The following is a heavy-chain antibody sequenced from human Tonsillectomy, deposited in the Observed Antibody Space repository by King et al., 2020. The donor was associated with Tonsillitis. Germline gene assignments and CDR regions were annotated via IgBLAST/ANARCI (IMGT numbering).Heavy chain of an antibody. J-gene: IGHJ5*02. CDR1: RGSISSSTYY. V-gene: IGHV4-39*02. D-gene: IGHD3-10*01. CDR3: MRREASAAGHWFGT. Sequence: QLQESGPGVVKPSETLSLTCTVSRGSISSSTYYWGWIRQPPGKGLEWIGVIYNDGTTYSTPSLESRVNRSLDKTRNHFSLSLSSVTAAETAVYYCMRREASAAGHWFGTWGQGILVTVSS. CDR2: IYNDGTT.